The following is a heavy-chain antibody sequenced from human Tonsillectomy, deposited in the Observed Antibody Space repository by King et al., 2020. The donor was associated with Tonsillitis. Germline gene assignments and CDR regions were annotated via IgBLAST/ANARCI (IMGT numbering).Heavy chain of an antibody. CDR2: IYHSGST. D-gene: IGHD3-16*02. CDR3: ARGVNDYVWGSYRYDY. V-gene: IGHV4-59*01. Sequence: QLQESGPGLVKPSETLSLTCTVSGGSISSYYWSWIRQPPGKGLEWVGYIYHSGSTSYNPSLKGRVTISVDTSKNQFSLKLSSVSAADTAVYYCARGVNDYVWGSYRYDYWGQGTLVTVSS. CDR1: GGSISSYY. J-gene: IGHJ4*02.